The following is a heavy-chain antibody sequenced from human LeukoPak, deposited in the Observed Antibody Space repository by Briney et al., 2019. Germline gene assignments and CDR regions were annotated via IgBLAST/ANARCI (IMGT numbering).Heavy chain of an antibody. V-gene: IGHV4-34*01. CDR3: ARVRGLWFGVRNDS. Sequence: SETLSLNSAVYAGSFSGYYWSWIRQPPGKGLEWIGEIDHTGSTHYNPSLKSRVTMSVDASKNQFSLKLTFVTAADTAVYYCARVRGLWFGVRNDSWGQGTLVTVSS. J-gene: IGHJ4*02. CDR1: AGSFSGYY. D-gene: IGHD3-10*01. CDR2: IDHTGST.